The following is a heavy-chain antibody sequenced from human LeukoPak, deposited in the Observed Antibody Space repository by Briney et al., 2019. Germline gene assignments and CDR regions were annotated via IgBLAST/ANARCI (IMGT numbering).Heavy chain of an antibody. V-gene: IGHV4-38-2*02. CDR3: ASSLRRYCSSTSCYFGY. CDR2: FYHSGST. J-gene: IGHJ4*02. CDR1: GYSISSGYY. Sequence: SETLSLTCTVSGYSISSGYYWGWLRQPPGKGLEWIGSFYHSGSTYYNPSIKSRVIISVATSKNQFPLQLCFAAAADTAVYYCASSLRRYCSSTSCYFGYWGQGTLVTVSS. D-gene: IGHD2-2*01.